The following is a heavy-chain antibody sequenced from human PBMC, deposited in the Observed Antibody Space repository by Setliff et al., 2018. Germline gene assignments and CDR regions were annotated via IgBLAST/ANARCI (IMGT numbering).Heavy chain of an antibody. V-gene: IGHV4-39*07. D-gene: IGHD3-22*01. CDR1: GGSISSSGYY. J-gene: IGHJ4*02. Sequence: PSETLSLTCTVSGGSISSSGYYWGWIRQPPGKGLEWIGSIYYRGSTYYNPSPKSRVTMSVDASKNQFSLKLSSVTAADTAAYYCARGDSSGYYYILFDFWGQGTQVTVSS. CDR3: ARGDSSGYYYILFDF. CDR2: IYYRGST.